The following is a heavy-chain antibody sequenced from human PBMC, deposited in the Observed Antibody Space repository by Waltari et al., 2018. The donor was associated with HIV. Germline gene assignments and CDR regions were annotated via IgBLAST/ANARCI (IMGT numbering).Heavy chain of an antibody. D-gene: IGHD2-15*01. Sequence: QVQLVQSGAEVKKPGSSVKVSCKASGGTFSSYTISWVRQAPGQGLEWMGRIIPILGIANYAQKFQGRVTITADKSTSTAYMELSSLRSEDTAVYYCARSGYCSGGSCYIDYYYGMDVWGQGTTVTVSS. CDR2: IIPILGIA. J-gene: IGHJ6*02. CDR1: GGTFSSYT. V-gene: IGHV1-69*02. CDR3: ARSGYCSGGSCYIDYYYGMDV.